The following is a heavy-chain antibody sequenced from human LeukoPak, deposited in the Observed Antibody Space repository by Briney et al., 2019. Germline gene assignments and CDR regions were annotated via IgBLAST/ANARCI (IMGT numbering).Heavy chain of an antibody. Sequence: KASETLSLTCTVSGGSISGYYWSWIRQPAGKGLEWIGRIYTSGSTNYNPSLKSRLTISVDRSKNQFSLRLSSVAAADTAVYYCARGVYCSGDTCYYYYYYMDVWGKGTTVTVSS. CDR1: GGSISGYY. V-gene: IGHV4-4*07. CDR3: ARGVYCSGDTCYYYYYYMDV. J-gene: IGHJ6*03. D-gene: IGHD2-15*01. CDR2: IYTSGST.